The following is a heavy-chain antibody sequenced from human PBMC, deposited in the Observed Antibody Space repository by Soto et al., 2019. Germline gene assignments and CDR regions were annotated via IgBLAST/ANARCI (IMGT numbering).Heavy chain of an antibody. V-gene: IGHV1-69*01. CDR3: ARARVHSNYESCMDV. CDR1: GGASNNYV. Sequence: QVQLVQSGAEVKMPGSSVKVSCRASGGASNNYVITWVRQAPGQGLECMGGIIPIYGTPNYAQKFRGRVTITADASTSTVYIEVKSLRSEDTAVYYCARARVHSNYESCMDVWGQGTTVSVSS. CDR2: IIPIYGTP. J-gene: IGHJ6*02. D-gene: IGHD4-4*01.